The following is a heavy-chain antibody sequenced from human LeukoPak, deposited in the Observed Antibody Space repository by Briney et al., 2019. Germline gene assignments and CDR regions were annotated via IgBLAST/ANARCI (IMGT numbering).Heavy chain of an antibody. D-gene: IGHD3-16*02. J-gene: IGHJ3*02. V-gene: IGHV3-7*01. CDR3: AREKAGGYVWGSYRSPALGAFDI. Sequence: GGSLRLSCAASGFTFSSYWMSWVRQAPGKGLEWVANIKQDGSEKYYVDSVKGRFTISRDNAKNSLYLQMNSLRAEDTAVYYCAREKAGGYVWGSYRSPALGAFDIWGQGTMVTVSS. CDR1: GFTFSSYW. CDR2: IKQDGSEK.